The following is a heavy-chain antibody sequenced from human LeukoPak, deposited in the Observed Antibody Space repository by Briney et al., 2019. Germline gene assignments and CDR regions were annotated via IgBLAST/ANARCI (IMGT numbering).Heavy chain of an antibody. Sequence: ASVKVSCTASGYTFTSYDINWVRQATGQGLEWMGWMNPNSGNTGYAQKFQGRVTMTRNTSISTAYMELSSLRSEDTAVYYCARYPLVVPAATYYYYYGMDVWGQGTTVTVSS. CDR1: GYTFTSYD. J-gene: IGHJ6*02. D-gene: IGHD2-2*01. CDR3: ARYPLVVPAATYYYYYGMDV. CDR2: MNPNSGNT. V-gene: IGHV1-8*01.